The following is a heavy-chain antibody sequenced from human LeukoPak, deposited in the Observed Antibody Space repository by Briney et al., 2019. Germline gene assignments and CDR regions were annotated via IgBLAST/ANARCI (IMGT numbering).Heavy chain of an antibody. CDR2: SSGYNGNT. Sequence: ASVKVSCKASGYTFTSYGISWVRHAPGQGLEWMGWSSGYNGNTIYAQKFQGRVTMTTDTSTRAAQMELRSLSSDDTAVYYCARVGGCSGNGCYSGVYHYYYMDVWGKGTTVTVSS. V-gene: IGHV1-18*01. CDR3: ARVGGCSGNGCYSGVYHYYYMDV. CDR1: GYTFTSYG. D-gene: IGHD2-15*01. J-gene: IGHJ6*03.